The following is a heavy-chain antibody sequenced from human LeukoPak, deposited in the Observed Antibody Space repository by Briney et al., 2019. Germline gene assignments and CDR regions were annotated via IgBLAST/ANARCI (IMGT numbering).Heavy chain of an antibody. D-gene: IGHD1-1*01. CDR1: GLTFSNYS. V-gene: IGHV3-21*01. J-gene: IGHJ4*02. CDR3: ARDTNWFCDY. Sequence: GGSLRLSCAASGLTFSNYSINWVRQAPGRGLEWVSSISSGSSYIYYADSVEDRFTICRDNAKNALYLQLNSLRAEDTAVYYCARDTNWFCDYWGRETLVSVPS. CDR2: ISSGSSYI.